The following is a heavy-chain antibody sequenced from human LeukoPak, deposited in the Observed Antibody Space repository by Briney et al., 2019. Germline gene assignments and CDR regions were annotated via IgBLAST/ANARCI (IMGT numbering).Heavy chain of an antibody. CDR3: AKDRGGGSQLGDAYDV. V-gene: IGHV3-9*01. J-gene: IGHJ3*01. CDR2: ISYSSETI. CDR1: GFPFDEHA. D-gene: IGHD5-24*01. Sequence: GGSLRLSCAASGFPFDEHAMHWVQQAPGKGLEWVSGISYSSETIGYVDSVKGRFTISRDNVRKSLYLQMNSLRIEDTALYYCAKDRGGGSQLGDAYDVWGQGTMVSVSS.